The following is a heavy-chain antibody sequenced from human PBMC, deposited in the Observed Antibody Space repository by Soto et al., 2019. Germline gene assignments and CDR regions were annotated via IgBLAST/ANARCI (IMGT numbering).Heavy chain of an antibody. D-gene: IGHD2-2*01. CDR1: GFTFGDFW. J-gene: IGHJ6*02. Sequence: GGSLRLSCAASGFTFGDFWMNWVRQAPGKGLEWVANIKEDGSEKYFLDSVKGRFTISRDNAKNSLYLQINSLRAEDTGVYYCARDLGRTAAGYYYYDAMAVWSQGTTVTLSS. CDR2: IKEDGSEK. CDR3: ARDLGRTAAGYYYYDAMAV. V-gene: IGHV3-7*01.